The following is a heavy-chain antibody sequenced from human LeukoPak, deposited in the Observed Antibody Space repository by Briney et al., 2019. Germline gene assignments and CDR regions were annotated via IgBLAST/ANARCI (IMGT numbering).Heavy chain of an antibody. CDR1: GFIFSNYG. CDR2: ISASGSAT. CDR3: AKDQYSSGWYAFDY. J-gene: IGHJ4*02. Sequence: QAGGSLRLSCAASGFIFSNYGMNWVRQAPGKGLEWVAAISASGSATSYADSVRGRFTISRDNSKNTLYLQMNSLRAEDTAVYYCAKDQYSSGWYAFDYWGQGTLVTVSS. V-gene: IGHV3-23*01. D-gene: IGHD6-19*01.